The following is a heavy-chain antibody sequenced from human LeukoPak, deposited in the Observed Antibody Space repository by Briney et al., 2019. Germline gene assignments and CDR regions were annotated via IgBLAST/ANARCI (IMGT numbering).Heavy chain of an antibody. CDR3: ARDFHENYYDSSGYLDY. CDR1: GFTFSSYA. Sequence: GGSLRLSCAASGFTFSSYAMHWVRQAPGKGLEWVAVISYDGSNKYYADSVKGRFTISRDNSKNTLYLQMNSLRAEDTAVYYCARDFHENYYDSSGYLDYWGQGTLVTVSS. D-gene: IGHD3-22*01. J-gene: IGHJ4*02. V-gene: IGHV3-30-3*01. CDR2: ISYDGSNK.